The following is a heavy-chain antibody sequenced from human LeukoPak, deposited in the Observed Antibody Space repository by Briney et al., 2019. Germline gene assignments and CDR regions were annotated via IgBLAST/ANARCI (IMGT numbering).Heavy chain of an antibody. Sequence: ASVKVSCKAAEALFSTSAISWVRQAPGHGLECLGRIIPILGVAHSSQKHKGRVTISADKATNTTSIGLCRLRSEDTTVQYCTRDPGYCSGGSWHPMDESYYWGQGTLVTVSS. V-gene: IGHV1-69*04. CDR1: EALFSTSA. CDR3: TRDPGYCSGGSWHPMDESYY. CDR2: IIPILGVA. J-gene: IGHJ4*02. D-gene: IGHD2-15*01.